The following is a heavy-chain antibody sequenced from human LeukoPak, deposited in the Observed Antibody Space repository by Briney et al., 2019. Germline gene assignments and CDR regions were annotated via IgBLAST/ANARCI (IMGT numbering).Heavy chain of an antibody. CDR3: ARSRGCGYGHNLDC. J-gene: IGHJ4*02. CDR1: GYTFTDSY. D-gene: IGHD5-18*01. V-gene: IGHV1-2*02. Sequence: ASVKVSCKPSGYTFTDSYIHWMRQAPGQGLEWLGWINPNSGGTNCAQKFQGRVTMTRDTSISTAYMELSRLRSDDTAVYFCARSRGCGYGHNLDCWGQGTLVTVSS. CDR2: INPNSGGT.